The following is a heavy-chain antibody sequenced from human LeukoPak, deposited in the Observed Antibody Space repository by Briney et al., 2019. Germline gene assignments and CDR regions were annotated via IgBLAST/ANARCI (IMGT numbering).Heavy chain of an antibody. J-gene: IGHJ4*02. CDR1: GFTFSTYG. V-gene: IGHV3-30*02. CDR3: SKNPSWYCGHDST. Sequence: GGSLRLSCAASGFTFSTYGMHWVRQAPGKGLEWVAFIRYDGSNKYYADSVKGRFTISRDNSKNTLYLQMNSLRAEDTAMYYCSKNPSWYCGHDSTWGQGTLVTVSS. CDR2: IRYDGSNK. D-gene: IGHD5-12*01.